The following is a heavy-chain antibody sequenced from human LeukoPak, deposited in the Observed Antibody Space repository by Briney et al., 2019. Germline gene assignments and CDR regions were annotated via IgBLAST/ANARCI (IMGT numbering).Heavy chain of an antibody. J-gene: IGHJ3*02. CDR2: TIPIFGTA. CDR3: ARSGAMYYYDSSGDAFDI. D-gene: IGHD3-22*01. CDR1: GGTFSSYA. Sequence: SVKVSCKASGGTFSSYAISWVRQAPGQGLEWMGGTIPIFGTANYAQKFQGRVTITADESTSTAYMELSSLRSEDTAVYYCARSGAMYYYDSSGDAFDIWGQGTMVTVSS. V-gene: IGHV1-69*13.